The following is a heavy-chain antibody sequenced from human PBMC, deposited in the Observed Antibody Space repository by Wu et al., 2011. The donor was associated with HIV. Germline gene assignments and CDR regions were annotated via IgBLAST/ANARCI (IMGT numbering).Heavy chain of an antibody. CDR3: ARGPDVGSGSYLDDWFDP. J-gene: IGHJ5*02. Sequence: QVQLVQSGAEVKKPGASMKVSCKASGYTFTGYYMHWVRQAPGQGLEWMGWINPNSGGTNYAQKFQGRVTMTRDTSINTAYMELSRLTSDDTAVYYCARGPDVGSGSYLDDWFDPWGQGTLATVSS. CDR2: INPNSGGT. V-gene: IGHV1-2*02. CDR1: GYTFTGYY. D-gene: IGHD3-10*01.